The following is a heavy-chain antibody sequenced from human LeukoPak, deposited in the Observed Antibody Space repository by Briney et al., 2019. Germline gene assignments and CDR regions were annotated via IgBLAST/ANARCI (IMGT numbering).Heavy chain of an antibody. J-gene: IGHJ3*02. CDR3: ARAGVGRGDDAFDI. Sequence: SETLSLTCTVSGGSISTYYWSWIRQPPGKGLEWIGYIYYTGSTNYNPSLKSRVTLSVDTSKNQFSLKLRSVTAADTAVYYCARAGVGRGDDAFDIWGQGTMVTVSS. D-gene: IGHD3-3*01. CDR2: IYYTGST. CDR1: GGSISTYY. V-gene: IGHV4-59*08.